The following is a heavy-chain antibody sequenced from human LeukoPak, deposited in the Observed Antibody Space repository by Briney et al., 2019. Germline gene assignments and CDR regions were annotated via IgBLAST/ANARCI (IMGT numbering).Heavy chain of an antibody. V-gene: IGHV1-8*01. Sequence: ASVKVSCTASGYTFTSYDINWVRQATGQGLEWMGWMNPNSGNTGYAQKFQGRVTMTRNTSISTAYMELSSLRSEDTAVYYCARGIGSTTVTTLEYYFDYWGQGTLVTVSS. CDR1: GYTFTSYD. D-gene: IGHD4-17*01. CDR3: ARGIGSTTVTTLEYYFDY. J-gene: IGHJ4*02. CDR2: MNPNSGNT.